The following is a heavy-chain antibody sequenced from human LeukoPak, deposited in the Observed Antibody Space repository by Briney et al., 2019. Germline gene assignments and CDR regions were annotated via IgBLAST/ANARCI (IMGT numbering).Heavy chain of an antibody. Sequence: PGGSLRLSCAASGFTFSSYGMHWVRQAPGKGLEWVAVIWYDGSKEYYVDSVKGRFTISRDNSKNMLYLEMNSLRVEDTAVYYCARITGWSQFDCWGQGTVVTVSS. V-gene: IGHV3-33*01. D-gene: IGHD6-19*01. CDR1: GFTFSSYG. J-gene: IGHJ4*02. CDR3: ARITGWSQFDC. CDR2: IWYDGSKE.